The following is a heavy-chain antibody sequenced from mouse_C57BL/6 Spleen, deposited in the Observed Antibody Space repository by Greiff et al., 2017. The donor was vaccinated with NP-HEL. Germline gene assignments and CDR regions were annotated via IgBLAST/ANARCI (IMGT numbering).Heavy chain of an antibody. CDR2: IRYTGST. D-gene: IGHD2-5*01. V-gene: IGHV3-1*01. J-gene: IGHJ1*03. CDR1: GYSITSGYV. Sequence: EVQLQQSGPGMVKPSQSLSLTCTVTGYSITSGYVWHWIRHFPGNKLEWMGYIRYTGSTNYKPSLKSRISITHDPSKNHFFLKLNSVTTEDTATYYCARRKASYYSNLDWYFDGWGTGTTVTVAS. CDR3: ARRKASYYSNLDWYFDG.